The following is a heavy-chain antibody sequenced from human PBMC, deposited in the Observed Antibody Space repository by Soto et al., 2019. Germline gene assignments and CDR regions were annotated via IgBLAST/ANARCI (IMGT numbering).Heavy chain of an antibody. D-gene: IGHD3-10*01. CDR3: ARDEISMVRGTNNWFDP. V-gene: IGHV3-33*01. Sequence: LRLSCAASGFTFNSYGMHWVRQAPGKGPEWVAVIWYDGSKKDYADSVRVLFTISRDTSNNTLYLQMNSLRAEDTAVYYCARDEISMVRGTNNWFDPWGQGTLVTVSS. CDR2: IWYDGSKK. CDR1: GFTFNSYG. J-gene: IGHJ5*02.